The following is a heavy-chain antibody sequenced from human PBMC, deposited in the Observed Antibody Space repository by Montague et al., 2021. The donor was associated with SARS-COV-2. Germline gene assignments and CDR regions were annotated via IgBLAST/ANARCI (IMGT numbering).Heavy chain of an antibody. CDR3: ARARITMIVVVNAFDI. J-gene: IGHJ3*02. D-gene: IGHD3-22*01. V-gene: IGHV4-31*03. CDR1: GGSISSDGYY. Sequence: TLSLTCTVSGGSISSDGYYWSWIRQHPGKGLEWIGYIFYSGSTYYNPSLKSRATISVDTSKNQFSLKLTSVTAADTAVYYCARARITMIVVVNAFDIWGQGTMVTVSS. CDR2: IFYSGST.